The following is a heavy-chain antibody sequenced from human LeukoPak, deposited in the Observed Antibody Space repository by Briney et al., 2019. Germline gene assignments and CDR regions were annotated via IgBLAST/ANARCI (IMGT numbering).Heavy chain of an antibody. Sequence: GGSLRLSCAASGFTFSSYWMSWVRQAPGKGLEWVSAISGSGGSTYYADSVKGRFTISRDNSKNTLYLQMNSLRAEDTAVYYCAKVEPYSSSWYVFDYWGQGTLVTVSS. CDR2: ISGSGGST. CDR3: AKVEPYSSSWYVFDY. V-gene: IGHV3-23*01. D-gene: IGHD6-13*01. J-gene: IGHJ4*02. CDR1: GFTFSSYW.